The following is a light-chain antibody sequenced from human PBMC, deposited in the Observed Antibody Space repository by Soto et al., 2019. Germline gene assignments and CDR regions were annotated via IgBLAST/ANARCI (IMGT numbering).Light chain of an antibody. Sequence: EIVMTQSPATLSVSPGERATLSCRASQSVSSNLAWYQQKPGQAPRLLIFGASTRATGIPARFSGSGSGTEFTLTISSLQSDDFAAYYCQQYNNWPPLTFGGGTKVDIK. CDR1: QSVSSN. V-gene: IGKV3-15*01. CDR2: GAS. CDR3: QQYNNWPPLT. J-gene: IGKJ4*01.